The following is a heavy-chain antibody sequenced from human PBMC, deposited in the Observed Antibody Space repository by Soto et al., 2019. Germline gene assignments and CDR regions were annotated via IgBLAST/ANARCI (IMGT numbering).Heavy chain of an antibody. CDR2: IYYSGST. V-gene: IGHV4-61*01. CDR1: GGSVSSGSYY. D-gene: IGHD6-6*01. Sequence: PSETLSLTCTVSGGSVSSGSYYWGWIRQPPGKGLEWIGYIYYSGSTNYNPSLKSRVTISVDTSKNQFSLKLSSVTAADTAVYYCARGKLGYNWFDPWGQGTLVTVSS. J-gene: IGHJ5*02. CDR3: ARGKLGYNWFDP.